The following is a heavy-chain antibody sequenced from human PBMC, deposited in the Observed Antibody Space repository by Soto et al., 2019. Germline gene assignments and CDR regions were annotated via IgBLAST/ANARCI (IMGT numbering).Heavy chain of an antibody. CDR3: VRADGVYANGGWYFDL. V-gene: IGHV4-34*02. Sequence: QVQLQQWGAGLLKPSETLSLTCAVYGGSFSNYYWTWIRQPPGKELVWIGEISHSGNSNYNPSLRSRFSISVDTSKNQFSLRLTSVAAADTAVYYCVRADGVYANGGWYFDLWGRGTPVTVSS. CDR2: ISHSGNS. J-gene: IGHJ2*01. CDR1: GGSFSNYY. D-gene: IGHD2-8*01.